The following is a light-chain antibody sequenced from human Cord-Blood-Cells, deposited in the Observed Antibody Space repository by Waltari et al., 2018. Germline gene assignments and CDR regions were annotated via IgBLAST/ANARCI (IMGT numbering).Light chain of an antibody. CDR1: SLSSYY. V-gene: IGLV3-19*01. CDR3: NSRDSSGNHVV. J-gene: IGLJ2*01. CDR2: GKN. Sequence: SSELTQDPAVSVALGQTVRITCQGDSLSSYYASWYQQKPGQTPVLVIYGKNNRPAVIPDPFSGSSAGNTASVTITGAQAEDEADYYCNSRDSSGNHVVFGGGTKLTVL.